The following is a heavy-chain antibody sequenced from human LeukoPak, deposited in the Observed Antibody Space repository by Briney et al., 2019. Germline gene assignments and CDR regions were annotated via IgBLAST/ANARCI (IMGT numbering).Heavy chain of an antibody. V-gene: IGHV1-2*06. J-gene: IGHJ6*03. Sequence: GASVKLSCKASGSTFTGYYMHWVRQAPGQGLEWVWRINPNSGGTNYAQKFQGTVTMTRDTSISTAYMELSRLRSDDTAVYYCASGIAAAGMGYYYMDVWGKGTTVTVSS. CDR1: GSTFTGYY. D-gene: IGHD6-13*01. CDR3: ASGIAAAGMGYYYMDV. CDR2: INPNSGGT.